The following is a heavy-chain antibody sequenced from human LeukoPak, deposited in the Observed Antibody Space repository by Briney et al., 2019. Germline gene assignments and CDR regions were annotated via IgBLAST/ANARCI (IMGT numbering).Heavy chain of an antibody. Sequence: PGRSLRLSCAASGFTFSSYGMHWVRQAPGKGLEWVALIWYDGSNKYYADSVKGRFTISRDNSKNTLYLQMNSLRAEDTAVYYCARENYDYVWGSYRYVDYWGQGTLVTVSS. CDR3: ARENYDYVWGSYRYVDY. V-gene: IGHV3-33*01. D-gene: IGHD3-16*02. CDR1: GFTFSSYG. CDR2: IWYDGSNK. J-gene: IGHJ4*02.